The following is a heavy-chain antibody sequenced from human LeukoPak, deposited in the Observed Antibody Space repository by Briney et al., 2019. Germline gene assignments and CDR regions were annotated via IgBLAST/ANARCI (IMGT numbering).Heavy chain of an antibody. Sequence: GGSLRLSCAASGFTFSDYYMSWIRQAPGKGLEWVSYISSSGSTIYYADSVKGRFTISRDNSKNTLYLQMNSLRAEDTAVYYCATIAVAGSPLDYWGQGTLVTVSS. J-gene: IGHJ4*02. D-gene: IGHD6-19*01. V-gene: IGHV3-11*01. CDR3: ATIAVAGSPLDY. CDR2: ISSSGSTI. CDR1: GFTFSDYY.